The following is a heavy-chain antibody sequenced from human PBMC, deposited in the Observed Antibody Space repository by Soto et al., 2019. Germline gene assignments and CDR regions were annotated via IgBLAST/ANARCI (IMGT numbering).Heavy chain of an antibody. CDR2: IRNKPNGHTT. V-gene: IGHV3-72*01. Sequence: EVQLVESGGGLVQPGGSLRLSCEGSGFTFSGHYMDWVRQAPGKGLEWLGRIRNKPNGHTTAYAAAVKGRFTISRDDSKNLVYLEMNSPKSEDTALYYCSTTVITAPLFEYWGQGTLVAVSS. D-gene: IGHD2-21*02. CDR3: STTVITAPLFEY. CDR1: GFTFSGHY. J-gene: IGHJ4*02.